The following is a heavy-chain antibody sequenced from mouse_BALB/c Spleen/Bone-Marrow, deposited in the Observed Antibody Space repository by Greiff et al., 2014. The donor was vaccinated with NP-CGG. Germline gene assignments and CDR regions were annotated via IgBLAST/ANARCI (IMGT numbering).Heavy chain of an antibody. CDR1: GYTFTSYW. CDR3: ARAKRYGEMDY. Sequence: VQLQESGAELARPGASVKLSCKASGYTFTSYWMQWVKQRPGQGLEWIGAIYPGDGDTRFTQKFKGKATLTADKYSSTAYMQLSSLASEDSAVYYCARAKRYGEMDYWGQGTSVTVSS. V-gene: IGHV1-87*01. D-gene: IGHD2-14*01. CDR2: IYPGDGDT. J-gene: IGHJ4*01.